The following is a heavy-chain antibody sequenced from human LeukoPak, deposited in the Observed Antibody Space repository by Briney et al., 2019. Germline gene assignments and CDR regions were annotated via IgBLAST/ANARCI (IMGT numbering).Heavy chain of an antibody. CDR2: ISFDGVNT. CDR3: AKDITMVRGVIQGGVPFDY. Sequence: GGSLRPSCAASGFTFSTYAIHWARQAPGKGLEWVAVISFDGVNTFYADSVKGRFTISRDNAKNSLYLEMNSLRAEDTALYYCAKDITMVRGVIQGGVPFDYWGQGTLVTVSS. V-gene: IGHV3-30*04. CDR1: GFTFSTYA. D-gene: IGHD3-10*01. J-gene: IGHJ4*02.